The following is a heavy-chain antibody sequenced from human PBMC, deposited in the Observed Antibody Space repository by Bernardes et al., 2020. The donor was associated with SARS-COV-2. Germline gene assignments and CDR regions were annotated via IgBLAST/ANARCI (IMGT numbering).Heavy chain of an antibody. J-gene: IGHJ4*02. D-gene: IGHD3-16*01. CDR3: TRRMATSWGIDY. V-gene: IGHV3-66*02. CDR2: IYRGGDT. Sequence: GGSLRLSCAASGFTVSSSYMTWVRQAPGKGLEWVSVIYRGGDTYYADSVKGRFTISRDNSENTLYLQMNSLRPEDTAVYYSTRRMATSWGIDYWGQGTLVTVSS. CDR1: GFTVSSSY.